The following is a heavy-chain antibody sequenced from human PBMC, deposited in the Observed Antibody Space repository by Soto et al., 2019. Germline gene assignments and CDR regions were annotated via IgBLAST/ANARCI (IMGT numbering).Heavy chain of an antibody. CDR2: IIPIFGTA. D-gene: IGHD6-6*01. CDR1: GGTFSSYA. Sequence: ASVKVSCKASGGTFSSYAISWVRQAPGQGLEWMGGIIPIFGTANYAQKFQGRATITADESTSTAYMELSSLRSEDTAAYYCARSSPGYYGMDVWGQGTTVTVSS. CDR3: ARSSPGYYGMDV. V-gene: IGHV1-69*13. J-gene: IGHJ6*02.